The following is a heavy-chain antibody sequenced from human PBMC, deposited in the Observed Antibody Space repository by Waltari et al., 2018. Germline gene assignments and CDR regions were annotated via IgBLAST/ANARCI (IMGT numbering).Heavy chain of an antibody. V-gene: IGHV3-48*01. CDR3: ARDDLPYYYDSSGPEGYYGMDV. CDR2: ISSSSSTI. D-gene: IGHD3-22*01. J-gene: IGHJ6*02. Sequence: EVQLVESGGGLVQPGGSLRLSCAASGFTFSSYSMNWVRQAPGKGLEWVSYISSSSSTIYYADSVKCRFTISRDNAKNSLYLQMNSLRAEDTAVYYCARDDLPYYYDSSGPEGYYGMDVWGQGTTVTVSS. CDR1: GFTFSSYS.